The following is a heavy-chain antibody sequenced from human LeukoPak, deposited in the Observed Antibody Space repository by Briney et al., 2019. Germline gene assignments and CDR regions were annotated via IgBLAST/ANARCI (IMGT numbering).Heavy chain of an antibody. J-gene: IGHJ4*02. Sequence: GGSLRLSCTASGFTVSSNYMTWVRQAPGKGLEWVSTIYSVGSTYYADSVKGRFTISRDNSKNTLYLQMGSLRAEDTAVYYCANMGPGDYWGQGTLVTVSS. CDR3: ANMGPGDY. CDR2: IYSVGST. D-gene: IGHD1-14*01. CDR1: GFTVSSNY. V-gene: IGHV3-53*05.